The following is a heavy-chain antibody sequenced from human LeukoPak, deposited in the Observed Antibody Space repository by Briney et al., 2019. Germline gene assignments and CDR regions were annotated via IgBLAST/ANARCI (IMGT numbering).Heavy chain of an antibody. CDR2: IYPGDSDT. J-gene: IGHJ3*02. V-gene: IGHV5-51*01. D-gene: IGHD1-14*01. Sequence: PGESLKISCKGSGYSFTNYWIGWVRQMPGKGLEWMGIIYPGDSDTRYSPSFQGQVTISADKSISTAYLQWSSLKASDTAMYYCAILGRGISPDDAFDIWGQGTMVTVSS. CDR1: GYSFTNYW. CDR3: AILGRGISPDDAFDI.